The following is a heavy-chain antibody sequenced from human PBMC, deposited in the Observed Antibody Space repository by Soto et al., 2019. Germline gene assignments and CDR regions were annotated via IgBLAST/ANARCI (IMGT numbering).Heavy chain of an antibody. CDR1: GGSVTNSSYY. J-gene: IGHJ4*02. V-gene: IGHV4-39*01. D-gene: IGHD4-17*01. CDR2: VYYRGRS. Sequence: SETLSLTCTVSGGSVTNSSYYWGWIRQSPGKGLEWIGSVYYRGRSYSKSSVKSRVTISVDTSKNRFSLSLNSVTASDTAVYFCVSQRTTVPTQAYFDYWGPGALVTVS. CDR3: VSQRTTVPTQAYFDY.